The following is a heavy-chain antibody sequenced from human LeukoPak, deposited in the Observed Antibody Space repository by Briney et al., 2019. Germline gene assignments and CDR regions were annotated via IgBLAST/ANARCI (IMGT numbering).Heavy chain of an antibody. CDR1: GYTFTSYG. J-gene: IGHJ6*02. D-gene: IGHD6-13*01. Sequence: GASVKVSCKGSGYTFTSYGISWVRQAPGQGLEWMGWISAYNGNTSYAQKLQGRVTMTTDTSTSTAYMELRSLRSEDTAVYYCARDLGSSWPNYYGMDVWGQGTTVTVSS. CDR3: ARDLGSSWPNYYGMDV. CDR2: ISAYNGNT. V-gene: IGHV1-18*01.